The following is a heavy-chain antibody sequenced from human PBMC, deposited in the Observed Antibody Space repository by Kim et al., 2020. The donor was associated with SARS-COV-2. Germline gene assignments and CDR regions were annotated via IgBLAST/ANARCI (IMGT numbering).Heavy chain of an antibody. V-gene: IGHV3-30-3*01. D-gene: IGHD3-10*01. CDR2: ISYDGSNK. CDR3: ARDYYGSGSYNYGMDV. CDR1: GFTFSSYA. J-gene: IGHJ6*02. Sequence: GGSLRLSCAASGFTFSSYAMHWVRQAPGKGLEWVAVISYDGSNKYYADSVKGRFTISRDNSKNTLYLQMNSLRAEDTAVYYCARDYYGSGSYNYGMDVWGQGTTVTVSS.